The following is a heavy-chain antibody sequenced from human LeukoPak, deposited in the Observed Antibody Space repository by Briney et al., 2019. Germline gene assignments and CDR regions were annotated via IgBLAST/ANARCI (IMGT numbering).Heavy chain of an antibody. CDR1: GFTFDDYA. CDR2: ISWSSGSI. CDR3: AKGVTMVRGVNDWFDP. V-gene: IGHV3-9*01. J-gene: IGHJ5*02. D-gene: IGHD3-10*01. Sequence: PGRSLRLSCAASGFTFDDYAMHWVRQAPGKGLEWVSGISWSSGSIGYADSVKGRFTISRDNAKNSLYLQMNSLRAEDTALYYCAKGVTMVRGVNDWFDPWGQGTLVTVPS.